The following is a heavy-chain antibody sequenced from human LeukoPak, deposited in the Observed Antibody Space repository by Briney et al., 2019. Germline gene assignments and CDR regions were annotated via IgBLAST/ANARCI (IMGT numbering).Heavy chain of an antibody. CDR2: ISSSRSYI. CDR1: GFTFSSYS. D-gene: IGHD4-17*01. CDR3: ARGPRTATRFGY. V-gene: IGHV3-21*01. Sequence: GGSLRLSCAASGFTFSSYSMNWVRQAPGKGVEWVSSISSSRSYIYYADSVKGRFTISRDNAKNSLYLQMNSLRAEDTAVYYCARGPRTATRFGYWGQGTLVTVSS. J-gene: IGHJ4*02.